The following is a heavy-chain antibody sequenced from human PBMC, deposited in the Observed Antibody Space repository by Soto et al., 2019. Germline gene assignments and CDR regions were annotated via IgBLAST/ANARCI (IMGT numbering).Heavy chain of an antibody. J-gene: IGHJ4*02. CDR3: ARARATISAAAIFDC. CDR1: GGSISTSNW. CDR2: VYRTGST. V-gene: IGHV4-4*02. D-gene: IGHD6-13*01. Sequence: QVQLQESGPGLVKHSGTLSLTCAVSGGSISTSNWWSWVRQPPRKGLEWIGDVYRTGSTTYNPSLESRLTISVDKSKNQCSLKLTSVTAADTAVYYCARARATISAAAIFDCWGQGTLVTVSS.